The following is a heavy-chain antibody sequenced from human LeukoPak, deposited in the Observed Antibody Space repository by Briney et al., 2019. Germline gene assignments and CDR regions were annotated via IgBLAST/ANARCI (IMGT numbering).Heavy chain of an antibody. V-gene: IGHV3-23*01. Sequence: GGSLRLSCAASGLTFSSYAMSWVRQAPGKGLEWVSAISGSGGSTYYADSVKGRFTISRDNSKNTLYLQMNSLRAEDTAVYYCAKDPSPYSGSSHSDYWGQGTLVTVSS. CDR1: GLTFSSYA. D-gene: IGHD1-26*01. CDR2: ISGSGGST. CDR3: AKDPSPYSGSSHSDY. J-gene: IGHJ4*02.